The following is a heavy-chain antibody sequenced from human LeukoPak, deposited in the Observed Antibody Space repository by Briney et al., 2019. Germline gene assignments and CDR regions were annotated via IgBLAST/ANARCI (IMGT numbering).Heavy chain of an antibody. Sequence: PGGSLRLSCAASGFTFSSYWMHWVRQGPGKGLVWVSRINSDGSSTSYADSVKGRFTISRDNAKKTLYLQMNSLRAEDTAVYYCAKDEAIYYGSGMPDYWGQGTLVTVSS. CDR2: INSDGSST. J-gene: IGHJ4*02. D-gene: IGHD3-10*01. CDR1: GFTFSSYW. V-gene: IGHV3-74*01. CDR3: AKDEAIYYGSGMPDY.